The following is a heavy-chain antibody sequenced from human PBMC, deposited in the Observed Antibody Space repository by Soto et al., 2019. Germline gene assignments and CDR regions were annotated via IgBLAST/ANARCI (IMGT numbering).Heavy chain of an antibody. Sequence: ASVKVSCKASGGTFSSYTISWVRQAPGQGLEWMGRIIPILGIANYAQKFQGRVTITTDKSTSTAYMELSSLRSEDTAVYYCAREELGSGYDSWLWDYWGQGTLVTVSS. CDR2: IIPILGIA. V-gene: IGHV1-69*04. CDR3: AREELGSGYDSWLWDY. J-gene: IGHJ4*02. D-gene: IGHD5-12*01. CDR1: GGTFSSYT.